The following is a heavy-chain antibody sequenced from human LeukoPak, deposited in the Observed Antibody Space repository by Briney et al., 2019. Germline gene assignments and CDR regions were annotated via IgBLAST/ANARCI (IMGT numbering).Heavy chain of an antibody. Sequence: PSETLSLTCAVSGYSISSGYYWGWIQQPPGKGLEWIGSIYHSGKTYSNPSLKSRVTTSVDTSKNQFSLKLSSVTAADTAVYYCARYGAMALDYWGQGTLVTVSS. CDR2: IYHSGKT. V-gene: IGHV4-38-2*01. CDR1: GYSISSGYY. CDR3: ARYGAMALDY. D-gene: IGHD5-18*01. J-gene: IGHJ4*02.